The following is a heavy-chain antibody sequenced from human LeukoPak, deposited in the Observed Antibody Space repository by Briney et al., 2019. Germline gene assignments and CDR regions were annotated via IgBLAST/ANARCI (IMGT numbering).Heavy chain of an antibody. CDR1: GYTFTIYN. CDR2: INPTGGST. Sequence: ASPTVSSKASGYTFTIYNMHWVRQAPGQGREWMGLINPTGGSTGYAQKLQGRVTITRDMSTSTDYMELSSLRSEDTAIYYCARDNSVGDNAWWFDPWGQGTLVTVSS. CDR3: ARDNSVGDNAWWFDP. V-gene: IGHV1-46*04. D-gene: IGHD1-26*01. J-gene: IGHJ5*02.